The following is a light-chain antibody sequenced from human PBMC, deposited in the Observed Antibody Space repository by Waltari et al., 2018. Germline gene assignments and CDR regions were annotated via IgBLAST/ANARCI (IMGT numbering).Light chain of an antibody. J-gene: IGKJ1*01. Sequence: DIVMTQSPASLAVSLGARATINCKSTESVLYSSNNKSYLSWFQQKPGQPPKLLFYWASTRESGVPDRFSGSGSGTDFTLTISSLQAEDVAVYYCQQYYAAPWTFGQGTMVEIK. CDR2: WAS. CDR1: ESVLYSSNNKSY. CDR3: QQYYAAPWT. V-gene: IGKV4-1*01.